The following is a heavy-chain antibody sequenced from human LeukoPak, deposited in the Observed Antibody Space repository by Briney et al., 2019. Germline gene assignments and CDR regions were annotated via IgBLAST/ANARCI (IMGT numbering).Heavy chain of an antibody. Sequence: GGSLRLSCAGSGFSFSTYALHWVRQAPGKGLEYVSGISSNGGYIYYSNSVKGRLTISRDNSKNTVYLQMGSLRAEDMAVYYCARGRKSGTYKYYFDYWGQGTLVTVSS. D-gene: IGHD1-26*01. CDR3: ARGRKSGTYKYYFDY. CDR2: ISSNGGYI. V-gene: IGHV3-64*01. J-gene: IGHJ4*02. CDR1: GFSFSTYA.